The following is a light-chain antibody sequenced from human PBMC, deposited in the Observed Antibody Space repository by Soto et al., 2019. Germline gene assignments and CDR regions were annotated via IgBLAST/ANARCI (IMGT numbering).Light chain of an antibody. CDR2: GAS. V-gene: IGKV3-20*01. CDR1: QSVSSTY. CDR3: QQYGSSPFT. Sequence: DIVLTQSPGTLSLSPGERTTLSCRASQSVSSTYLAWYQQKPGQAPRLLMYGASSRATGIPHRFSGSGSGTEFTLIISRLEPEDFPVYYCQQYGSSPFTFGQGTKLEIK. J-gene: IGKJ2*01.